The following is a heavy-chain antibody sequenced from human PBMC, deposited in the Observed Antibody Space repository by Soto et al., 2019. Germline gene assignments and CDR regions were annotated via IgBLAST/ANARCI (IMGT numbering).Heavy chain of an antibody. CDR3: TTDSRAIMPEVLFYF. V-gene: IGHV3-15*07. CDR1: GFAFSNAW. Sequence: EVQLVESGGGLVKPVGSLRLSCAASGFAFSNAWINWVRQPPGRGLEWVGRIKSQTDGGSGDYAAPVKGRFVVSRDDSKNIVSLQMNSLKIEDTAVYYCTTDSRAIMPEVLFYFWGHGTLVTVSS. CDR2: IKSQTDGGSG. D-gene: IGHD3-16*01. J-gene: IGHJ1*01.